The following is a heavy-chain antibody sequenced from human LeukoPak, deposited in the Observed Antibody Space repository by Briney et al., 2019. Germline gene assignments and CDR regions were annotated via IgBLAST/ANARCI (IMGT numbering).Heavy chain of an antibody. CDR2: INPNAGTT. D-gene: IGHD6-6*01. CDR1: GYTFTSYQ. CDR3: ARYSTSPGGDY. J-gene: IGHJ4*02. V-gene: IGHV1-46*01. Sequence: ASVKVSCKASGYTFTSYQMHWVRQAPRQGLEWMGVINPNAGTTSYAQNFQGRVTMTTDTSTSTAYMELRSLRSDDTAVYYCARYSTSPGGDYWGQGTLVTVSS.